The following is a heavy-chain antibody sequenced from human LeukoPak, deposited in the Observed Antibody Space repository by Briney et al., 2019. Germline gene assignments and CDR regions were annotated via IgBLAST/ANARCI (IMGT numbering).Heavy chain of an antibody. CDR1: GFTFSSYA. CDR2: ISGSGGST. Sequence: GGSLRLSCAASGFTFSSYAMSWVRQAPGKGLEWVSAISGSGGSTYYADSVKGRFTISRDNSKNTLYLQMNSLRAEDTAVYYCAKRGGGYDPAYYYYYMDVWGKGTTVTVSS. CDR3: AKRGGGYDPAYYYYYMDV. D-gene: IGHD5-12*01. J-gene: IGHJ6*03. V-gene: IGHV3-23*01.